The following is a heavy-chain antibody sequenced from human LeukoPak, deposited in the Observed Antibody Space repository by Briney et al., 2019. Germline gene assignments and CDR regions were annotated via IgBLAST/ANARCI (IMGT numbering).Heavy chain of an antibody. CDR3: ARGPQFCSGGSCFAYYFDY. V-gene: IGHV3-21*01. Sequence: KSGGSLRLFCAASGFTFSRYSMNWVRQPPGKGLEWVSSISASGSHIYYADSVKGRFSISRDSARNSVYVQMSSLRAEDTAVYYCARGPQFCSGGSCFAYYFDYWGQGALVTVSS. CDR1: GFTFSRYS. D-gene: IGHD2-15*01. J-gene: IGHJ4*02. CDR2: ISASGSHI.